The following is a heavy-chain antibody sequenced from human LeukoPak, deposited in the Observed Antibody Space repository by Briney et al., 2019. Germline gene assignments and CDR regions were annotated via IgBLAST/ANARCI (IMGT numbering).Heavy chain of an antibody. D-gene: IGHD2-21*01. V-gene: IGHV3-30*18. CDR1: GFTFSSYG. CDR3: AKGRTIWWWFDASAI. J-gene: IGHJ3*02. CDR2: ISHDGGRP. Sequence: GGSLRLSCAASGFTFSSYGMHWVRQAPGKGLEWVAVISHDGGRPSYADSVKGRFTISRDNSKNTLYLQMSSLGPEDTAVCYCAKGRTIWWWFDASAIWGQGTMVTVSS.